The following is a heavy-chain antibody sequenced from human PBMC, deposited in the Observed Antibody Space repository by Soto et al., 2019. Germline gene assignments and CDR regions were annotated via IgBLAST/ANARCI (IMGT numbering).Heavy chain of an antibody. Sequence: PSETLSLTCAVYGGSFSGYYWSWIRQPPGKGLEWIGEINHSGSTNYNPSLKSRVTISVDTSKNQFSLKLSSVTAPDTAVYYCARAGRYRYGSPHFDYWGQGNLVTVSS. V-gene: IGHV4-34*01. CDR2: INHSGST. J-gene: IGHJ4*02. CDR3: ARAGRYRYGSPHFDY. CDR1: GGSFSGYY. D-gene: IGHD5-18*01.